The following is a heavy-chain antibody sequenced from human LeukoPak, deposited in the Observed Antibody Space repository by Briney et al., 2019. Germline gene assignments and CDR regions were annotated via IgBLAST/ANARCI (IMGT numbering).Heavy chain of an antibody. Sequence: KPSETLSLTCTVSGGSISSYYWSWIRQPPGKGLEWIGYIYYSGSTNYSPSLKSRVTISVDTSKNQFSLKLSSVTAADTAVYYCARFSRFTGYNWFDPWGQGTLVTVSS. CDR1: GGSISSYY. D-gene: IGHD3-3*01. CDR2: IYYSGST. CDR3: ARFSRFTGYNWFDP. V-gene: IGHV4-59*12. J-gene: IGHJ5*02.